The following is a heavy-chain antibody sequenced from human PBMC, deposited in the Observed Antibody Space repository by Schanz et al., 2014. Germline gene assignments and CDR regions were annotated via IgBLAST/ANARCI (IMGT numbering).Heavy chain of an antibody. J-gene: IGHJ5*02. Sequence: QVQLQESGPGLVKPSETLSLTCTVSGGSISNYYWSWIRQPTGKGLEWIGYIYYSGSTYYNLYLKIRVTISVSTSKTQFSLKLSSVTDADTAVYYCARDALGGPHNWFDPWGQGTLVSVSS. D-gene: IGHD3-16*01. CDR1: GGSISNYY. CDR3: ARDALGGPHNWFDP. V-gene: IGHV4-59*12. CDR2: IYYSGST.